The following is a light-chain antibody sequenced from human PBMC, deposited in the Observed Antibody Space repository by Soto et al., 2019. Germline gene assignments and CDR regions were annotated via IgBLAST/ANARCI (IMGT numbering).Light chain of an antibody. Sequence: DIQMTQSPSSLSASVGDRVTITCQSSQDISKYLNWYQQKPGKAPKLLIFDASNLDSGVPSRFSGSGSGKDFTFTISSLHPEDVATYYCQQFDNPPITFGPGTKVDIK. CDR3: QQFDNPPIT. J-gene: IGKJ3*01. CDR2: DAS. CDR1: QDISKY. V-gene: IGKV1-33*01.